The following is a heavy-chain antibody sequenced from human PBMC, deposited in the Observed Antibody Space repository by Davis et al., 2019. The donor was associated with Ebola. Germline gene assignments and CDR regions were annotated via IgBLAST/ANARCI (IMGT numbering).Heavy chain of an antibody. CDR3: ARLFDYRTIYDY. Sequence: GESLKISCAASGFRFGDFDMTWIRQAPGKGLEWVASIQPDGSGEYYVDSVKGRFTISRDNAKNSVYLQMNSLRDEDTAVYYCARLFDYRTIYDYWGQGTRITVSS. CDR2: IQPDGSGE. V-gene: IGHV3-7*03. J-gene: IGHJ4*02. D-gene: IGHD4/OR15-4a*01. CDR1: GFRFGDFD.